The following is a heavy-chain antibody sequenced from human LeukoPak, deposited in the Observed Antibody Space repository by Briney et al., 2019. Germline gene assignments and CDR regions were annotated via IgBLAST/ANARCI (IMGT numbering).Heavy chain of an antibody. CDR2: ISSSSSYI. V-gene: IGHV3-21*01. D-gene: IGHD3-10*01. J-gene: IGHJ4*02. Sequence: GGSLRLSCAASGFTFSSYSMNWVRQAPGKGLEWVSSISSSSSYIYYADSVKGRFTISRDNTKNSLYPQMNSLRAEDTAVYYCARAFGGADQFDYWGQGTLVTVSS. CDR1: GFTFSSYS. CDR3: ARAFGGADQFDY.